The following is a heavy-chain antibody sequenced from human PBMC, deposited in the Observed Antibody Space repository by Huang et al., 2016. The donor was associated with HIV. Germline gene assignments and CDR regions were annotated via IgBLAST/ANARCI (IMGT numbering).Heavy chain of an antibody. CDR2: INHSGRT. CDR1: GGSFSGYY. CDR3: ARERMMSWLDDHDAFDI. Sequence: QVQLQQWGAGLLKPSETLSLTCAVYGGSFSGYYWSWIRQSPGKGLEWIGEINHSGRTNYSPSLKSRLTRSVNTSKNQFSLKLSSVTAADTAVYYCARERMMSWLDDHDAFDIWGQGTMVTVSS. V-gene: IGHV4-34*01. J-gene: IGHJ3*02. D-gene: IGHD1-1*01.